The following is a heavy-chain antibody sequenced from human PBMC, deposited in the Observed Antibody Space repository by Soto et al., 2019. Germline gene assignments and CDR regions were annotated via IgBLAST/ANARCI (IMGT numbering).Heavy chain of an antibody. CDR2: ISGSGAST. CDR3: AHFDWFIDY. J-gene: IGHJ4*02. D-gene: IGHD3-9*01. CDR1: GFTFSSYA. V-gene: IGHV3-23*01. Sequence: EVQLLESGGGLVQPGGSLRLSCAASGFTFSSYAMSWVRQAPGKGLEWVSAISGSGASTYYADSVKGRFTISRDNSEKTLYLQMSSLRAEDTAVYYCAHFDWFIDYWGQGTLVTVSS.